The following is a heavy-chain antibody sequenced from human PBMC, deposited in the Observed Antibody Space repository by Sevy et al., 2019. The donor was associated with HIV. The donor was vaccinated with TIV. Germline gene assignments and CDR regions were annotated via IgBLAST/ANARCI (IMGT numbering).Heavy chain of an antibody. D-gene: IGHD2-21*02. CDR1: GGTFRSSI. CDR3: ASVRPCGGDCYFFDS. CDR2: IIPMSGTT. J-gene: IGHJ4*02. V-gene: IGHV1-69*13. Sequence: ASVKVSCKASGGTFRSSIISWVRQAPGQGLVWMGGIIPMSGTTSNTQKLQGRVTMTADESTSTAYLELSSLRSEDTAVYYCASVRPCGGDCYFFDSWGQGTLVTVSS.